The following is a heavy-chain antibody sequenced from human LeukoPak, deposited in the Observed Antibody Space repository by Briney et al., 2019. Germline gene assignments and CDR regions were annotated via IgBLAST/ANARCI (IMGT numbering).Heavy chain of an antibody. D-gene: IGHD2-2*01. CDR1: GYTFTSYF. Sequence: GASVKVSCKASGYTFTSYFMHWVRQAPGQGLEWMGIINPSGGSTSYAQKFQGRVTTTRDTSTSTVYMELSSLRSEDTAVYYCARERLPGYCSSTNCYLEGLDAFDIWGQGTMVTVSS. CDR2: INPSGGST. CDR3: ARERLPGYCSSTNCYLEGLDAFDI. V-gene: IGHV1-46*01. J-gene: IGHJ3*02.